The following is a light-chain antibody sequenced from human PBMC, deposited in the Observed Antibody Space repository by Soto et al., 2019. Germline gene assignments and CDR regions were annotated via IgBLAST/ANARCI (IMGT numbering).Light chain of an antibody. Sequence: ETVLTQSPGTLSLSPGERATLSCRASQSVSSTYLAWYQQKPGQAPRLLIYGASSRATGIPDRFSGSGSGTDFTLTISRLEPEDFAMYYCQQFASSPKTFGQGTKVDIK. J-gene: IGKJ1*01. CDR2: GAS. CDR1: QSVSSTY. V-gene: IGKV3-20*01. CDR3: QQFASSPKT.